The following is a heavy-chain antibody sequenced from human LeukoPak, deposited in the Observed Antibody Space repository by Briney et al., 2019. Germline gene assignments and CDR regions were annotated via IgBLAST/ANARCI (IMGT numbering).Heavy chain of an antibody. CDR1: GFTFSSYS. CDR3: AKDFNGGSRGGFDY. D-gene: IGHD1-26*01. J-gene: IGHJ4*02. CDR2: ISSSSSYI. Sequence: PGGSLRLSCAASGFTFSSYSMIWVRQAPGKGLEWVSSISSSSSYIYYADSVKGRFTISRDNAKNSLYLQMNSLRAEDTAVYYCAKDFNGGSRGGFDYWGQGTLVTVSS. V-gene: IGHV3-21*04.